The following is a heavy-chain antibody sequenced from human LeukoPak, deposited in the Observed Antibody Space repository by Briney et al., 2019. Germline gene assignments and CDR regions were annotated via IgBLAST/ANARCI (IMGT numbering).Heavy chain of an antibody. CDR2: INSDGSIT. CDR3: ARVTSAQNSYGLFDY. V-gene: IGHV3-74*01. J-gene: IGHJ4*02. D-gene: IGHD5-18*01. Sequence: GGSLRLSCAASGFTFTTYWMHWVRQAPGKGLVWVSHINSDGSITSYADSVKGRFTISRDNSKNTLYLQMNSLRAEDTAVYYCARVTSAQNSYGLFDYWGQGTLVTVSS. CDR1: GFTFTTYW.